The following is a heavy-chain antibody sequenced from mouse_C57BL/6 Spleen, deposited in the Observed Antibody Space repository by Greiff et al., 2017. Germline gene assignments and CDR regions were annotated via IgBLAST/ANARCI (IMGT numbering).Heavy chain of an antibody. V-gene: IGHV1-72*01. CDR3: ARWPPSYCGGAMDY. D-gene: IGHD1-1*01. CDR2: FDPNSGGT. J-gene: IGHJ4*01. CDR1: GYTFTSYW. Sequence: VQLQQPGAELVKPGASVKLSCKASGYTFTSYWMHWVKQRPGRGLEWIGRFDPNSGGTKYNEKFKSKATLTVDKPSSTAYMQLSSLTSEDSAVYYCARWPPSYCGGAMDYWGQGTSVTVSS.